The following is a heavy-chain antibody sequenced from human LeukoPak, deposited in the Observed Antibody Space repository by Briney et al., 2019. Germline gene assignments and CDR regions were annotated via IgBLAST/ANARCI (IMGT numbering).Heavy chain of an antibody. J-gene: IGHJ6*03. D-gene: IGHD2-2*01. CDR1: GYTFTSYG. CDR3: ARNPTVVPAAISYYYYYMDV. V-gene: IGHV1-18*01. CDR2: FSAYNGNT. Sequence: ASVKVSCKASGYTFTSYGISWVRQAPGQGLEWMGWFSAYNGNTNYAQKLQGRVTMTTDTSTSTAYMELRSLRSDDTAVYYCARNPTVVPAAISYYYYYMDVWGKGTTVTVSS.